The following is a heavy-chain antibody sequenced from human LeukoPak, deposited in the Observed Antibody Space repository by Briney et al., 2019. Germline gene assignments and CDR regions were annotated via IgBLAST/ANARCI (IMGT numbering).Heavy chain of an antibody. D-gene: IGHD1-26*01. V-gene: IGHV4-59*01. CDR2: IYYSGST. J-gene: IGHJ3*01. CDR1: GGSISSYY. CDR3: ARDLEKGRGSLGD. Sequence: SETLSLTCTVSGGSISSYYWSWIRQPPGKGLEWIGYIYYSGSTNYNPSLKSRATISVDTSKNQFSLKLSSVTAADTAVYYCARDLEKGRGSLGDWGQGTMVTVSS.